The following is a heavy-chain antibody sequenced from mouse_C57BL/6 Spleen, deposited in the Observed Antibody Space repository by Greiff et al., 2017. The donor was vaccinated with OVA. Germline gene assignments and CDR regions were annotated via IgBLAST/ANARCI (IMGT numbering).Heavy chain of an antibody. Sequence: QVQLKESGPELVKPGASVKLSCKASGYTFTSYDINWVKQRPGQGLEWIGWIYPRDGSTKYNEKFKGKATLTVDTSSSTAYMELHSLTSVDSAVYVCERKGITTVVEYYFDYWGQGTTLTVSS. CDR1: GYTFTSYD. D-gene: IGHD1-1*01. V-gene: IGHV1-85*01. CDR3: ERKGITTVVEYYFDY. J-gene: IGHJ2*01. CDR2: IYPRDGST.